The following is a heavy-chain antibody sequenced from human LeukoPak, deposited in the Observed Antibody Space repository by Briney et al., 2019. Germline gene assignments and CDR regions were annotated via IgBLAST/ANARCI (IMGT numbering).Heavy chain of an antibody. D-gene: IGHD1-26*01. Sequence: GGSLRLSCAASGFTFSSYSMNWVCQAPGKGLEWVSSISSRSSYIYYADSVKGRFTISRDNAKNSLYLQMNSLRAEDTAVYYCARARSGSISDYWGQGTLVTVSS. J-gene: IGHJ4*02. V-gene: IGHV3-21*01. CDR1: GFTFSSYS. CDR3: ARARSGSISDY. CDR2: ISSRSSYI.